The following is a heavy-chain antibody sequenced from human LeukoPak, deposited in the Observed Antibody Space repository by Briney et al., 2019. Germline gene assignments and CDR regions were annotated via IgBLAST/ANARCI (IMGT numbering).Heavy chain of an antibody. D-gene: IGHD6-13*01. CDR2: IYTSGST. J-gene: IGHJ4*02. V-gene: IGHV4-4*07. Sequence: PSETLSLTCTVSGGSISSHYWSWIRQPAGKGLEWIGRIYTSGSTNYNPSLKSRVTMSVDTSKNQFSLKLSSVTAADTAVYYCARDAKIPGIAAGGSNWGQGTLVTVSS. CDR1: GGSISSHY. CDR3: ARDAKIPGIAAGGSN.